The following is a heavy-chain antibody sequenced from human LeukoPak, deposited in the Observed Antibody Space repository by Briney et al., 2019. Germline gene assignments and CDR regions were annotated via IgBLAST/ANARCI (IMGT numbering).Heavy chain of an antibody. D-gene: IGHD3-22*01. CDR3: ARGGDSRGYQFKGFDY. CDR1: GGSISGWY. V-gene: IGHV4-59*08. CDR2: IYGSGYT. J-gene: IGHJ4*02. Sequence: SETLSLTCTVSGGSISGWYWSWIRQPPGKGLEWIGYIYGSGYTNYNPSLKSRVTISIDTSKNQFSLTLSSVTAADTAVYYCARGGDSRGYQFKGFDYWGQGTLVAVSS.